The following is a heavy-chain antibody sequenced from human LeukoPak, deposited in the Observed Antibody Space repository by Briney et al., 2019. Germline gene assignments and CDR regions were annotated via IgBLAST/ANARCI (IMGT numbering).Heavy chain of an antibody. CDR2: TANDGVST. CDR3: AKGRLPYCSDVRCYPFDN. Sequence: PGGSLRLSCTASGFTFTSYAMTWVRQAPGKGLEWVAITANDGVSTYEADSVRGRFTISRDNSKSTLQLQMNSLRVEDTAVYYCAKGRLPYCSDVRCYPFDNWGQGTLVTVSS. D-gene: IGHD2-15*01. V-gene: IGHV3-23*01. CDR1: GFTFTSYA. J-gene: IGHJ4*02.